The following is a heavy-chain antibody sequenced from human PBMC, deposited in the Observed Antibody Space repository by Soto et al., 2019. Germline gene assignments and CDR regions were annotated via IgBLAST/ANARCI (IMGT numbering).Heavy chain of an antibody. D-gene: IGHD3-10*01. J-gene: IGHJ4*02. V-gene: IGHV4-34*01. CDR3: ARLLMVRGVSYFDY. CDR1: GGSFSGYY. CDR2: INHSGST. Sequence: SETLSLTCAVYGGSFSGYYWSWIRQPPGKGLEWIGEINHSGSTNYNPSLKSRVTISVDTSKNQFSLKLSSVTAADTAVYYCARLLMVRGVSYFDYWGQGTLVTVSS.